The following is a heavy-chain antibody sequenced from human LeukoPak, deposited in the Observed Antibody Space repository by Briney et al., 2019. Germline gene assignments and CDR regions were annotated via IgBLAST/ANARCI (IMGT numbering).Heavy chain of an antibody. D-gene: IGHD4-17*01. V-gene: IGHV3-30*18. Sequence: PGRSLRLSCAASGFTFSSYGMHWVRQAPGKGLEWVAVISYDGSNKYYADSVKGRFTISRDNSKNTLYLQMNSLRAEDTAVYYCAKDRTPYGDPSYYFDYWGQGTLVAVSS. J-gene: IGHJ4*02. CDR2: ISYDGSNK. CDR3: AKDRTPYGDPSYYFDY. CDR1: GFTFSSYG.